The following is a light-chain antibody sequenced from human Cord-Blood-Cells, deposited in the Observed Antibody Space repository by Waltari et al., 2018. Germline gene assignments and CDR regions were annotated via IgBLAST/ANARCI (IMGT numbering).Light chain of an antibody. J-gene: IGLJ3*02. CDR2: DVS. Sequence: QSALTQPRSVSGSPGQSVTISCTGTSSDVGGYNYVSWYQQHPGKAPELMIYDVSKRPSGVPVRFSGSTSGNTASLTISGLQAEDEADYYCCSYAGSYTPWVFGGGTKLTVL. V-gene: IGLV2-11*01. CDR1: SSDVGGYNY. CDR3: CSYAGSYTPWV.